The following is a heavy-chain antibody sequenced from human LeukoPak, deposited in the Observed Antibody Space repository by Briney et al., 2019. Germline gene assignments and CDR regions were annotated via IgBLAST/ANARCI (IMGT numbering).Heavy chain of an antibody. D-gene: IGHD6-6*01. CDR1: GFTFSSYW. V-gene: IGHV3-7*03. CDR2: IKQDGSEK. Sequence: GGSLRLSCAASGFTFSSYWMSWVRQAPGKGLEWVANIKQDGSEKYYVDSVKGRFTISRDNAKNSLYLQMNSLRAEDTAVYYCASSSWVDAFDIRGQGTMVTVSS. J-gene: IGHJ3*02. CDR3: ASSSWVDAFDI.